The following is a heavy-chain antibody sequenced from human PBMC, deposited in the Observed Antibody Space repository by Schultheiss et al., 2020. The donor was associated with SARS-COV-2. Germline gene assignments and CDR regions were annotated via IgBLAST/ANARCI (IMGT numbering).Heavy chain of an antibody. V-gene: IGHV3-23*01. D-gene: IGHD4-17*01. J-gene: IGHJ6*03. CDR1: GFTFTTYA. CDR2: MSDSGDST. Sequence: GGSLRLSCAASGFTFTTYAMTWVRQAPGKGLEWVSAMSDSGDSTYYADSVKGRFTISRDNSKNTLYLQMNSLRAEDTALYYCARPPQTVYYYYMDVWGKGTTVTVSS. CDR3: ARPPQTVYYYYMDV.